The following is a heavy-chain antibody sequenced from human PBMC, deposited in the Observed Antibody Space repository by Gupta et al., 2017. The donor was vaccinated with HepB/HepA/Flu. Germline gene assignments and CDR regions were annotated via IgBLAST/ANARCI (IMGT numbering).Heavy chain of an antibody. V-gene: IGHV4-59*01. CDR2: MYYSGST. Sequence: VQLEESGPGLVKPSETLSLTCTVSGGSISSYYWRWIRQPPGKGLEFIGYMYYSGSTRYSPSLRSRVTISVDTSKNQVSLRLTSVTAADTAVYYCAKADNEQLVSYWGQGTLVTVSS. J-gene: IGHJ4*01. D-gene: IGHD6-13*01. CDR3: AKADNEQLVSY. CDR1: GGSISSYY.